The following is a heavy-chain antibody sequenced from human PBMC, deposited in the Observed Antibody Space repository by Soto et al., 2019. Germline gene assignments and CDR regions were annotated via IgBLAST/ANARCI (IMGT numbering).Heavy chain of an antibody. J-gene: IGHJ6*03. CDR1: GYTFASYD. V-gene: IGHV1-8*01. Sequence: ASVKVSCKASGYTFASYDINWVRQATGQGLEWMGWMNPNSGNTGYAQKFQGRVTMTRNTSISTAYMELSSLRSEDTAVYYCARVAPYYYYMDVWGKGTTVTVSS. CDR2: MNPNSGNT. CDR3: ARVAPYYYYMDV.